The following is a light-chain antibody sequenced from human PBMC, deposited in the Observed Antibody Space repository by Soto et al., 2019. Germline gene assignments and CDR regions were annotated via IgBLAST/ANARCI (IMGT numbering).Light chain of an antibody. CDR3: SSHPAINV. Sequence: QSALTQPPSASGSPGQSVTISCTGSSSNVGGYNYVSWYQHHPGKAPKLMIYEVDKRPSGVPDRFSGSKSGNTASLTVSGHQAEDESYYYCSSHPAINVFGAGTKLTVL. CDR2: EVD. J-gene: IGLJ1*01. CDR1: SSNVGGYNY. V-gene: IGLV2-8*01.